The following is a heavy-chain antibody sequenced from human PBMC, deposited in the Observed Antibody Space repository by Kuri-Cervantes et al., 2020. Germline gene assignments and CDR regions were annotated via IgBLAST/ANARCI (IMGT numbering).Heavy chain of an antibody. CDR1: GFTFSNYW. CDR2: ITNDGSSNYI. Sequence: LSLTCAASGFTFSNYWMHWVRQAPGKGLVWVARITNDGSSNYIGYADSVKGRFTISRDNAKNTLYLQMTSLRAEDTAVYYCARGGRYSSGWYAHLGYWGQGTLVTVSS. V-gene: IGHV3-74*01. D-gene: IGHD6-19*01. J-gene: IGHJ4*02. CDR3: ARGGRYSSGWYAHLGY.